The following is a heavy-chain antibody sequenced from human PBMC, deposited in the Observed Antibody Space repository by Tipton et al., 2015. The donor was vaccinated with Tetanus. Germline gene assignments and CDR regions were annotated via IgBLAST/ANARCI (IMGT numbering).Heavy chain of an antibody. J-gene: IGHJ4*02. CDR1: GYIFNNYW. V-gene: IGHV5-51*01. D-gene: IGHD2-8*01. CDR2: PYPGDSDT. CDR3: ARAHCTDGVCNFDF. Sequence: MQLVQSGGEVKKPGESLKISCKGSGYIFNNYWIGWVRQKPGKGLEWMGIPYPGDSDTRYSPSFQGQVTISVDKSINTAYLQWSSLKASDTSMFYCARAHCTDGVCNFDFWGQGALVTVAS.